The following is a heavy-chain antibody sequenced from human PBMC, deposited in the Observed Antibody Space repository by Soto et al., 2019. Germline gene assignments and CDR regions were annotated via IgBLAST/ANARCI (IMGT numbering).Heavy chain of an antibody. CDR2: INAGGGNT. Sequence: PXECLSLSCVTSRFTFNTFAVSWVRQAPGEGLEWVSAINAGGGNTYYADSVRGRFTISRDNSKSTLYLQMNSLRAEDTAVYYCARARAGYNFLYEPTWGQGTLVTVSS. D-gene: IGHD5-12*01. CDR1: RFTFNTFA. V-gene: IGHV3-23*01. CDR3: ARARAGYNFLYEPT. J-gene: IGHJ5*02.